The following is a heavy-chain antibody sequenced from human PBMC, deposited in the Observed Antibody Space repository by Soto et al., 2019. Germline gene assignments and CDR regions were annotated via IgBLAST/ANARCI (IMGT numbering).Heavy chain of an antibody. CDR1: GFTFSSYA. CDR3: AKPPTLPPHAFDY. V-gene: IGHV3-23*01. CDR2: IIGIGGST. J-gene: IGHJ4*02. Sequence: GGSLRLSCAASGFTFSSYAMSWVRQAPGKGLEWVSAIIGIGGSTYYADSVKGRFTISRDNSKNTLYLQMNSLRAEDTAVYYCAKPPTLPPHAFDYWGQGTLVTVSS.